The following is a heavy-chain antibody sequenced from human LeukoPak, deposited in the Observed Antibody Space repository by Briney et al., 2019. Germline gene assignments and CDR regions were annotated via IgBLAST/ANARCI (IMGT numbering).Heavy chain of an antibody. Sequence: GGSLRLSCAASGFTFSSYAMSWVRQAPGKGLEWVSAISGSGGSTYYADSVKGRFTISRDNAKNTLYLQMNSLRAEDTAVYYCARVGGYSSSWLFDYWGQGTLVTVSS. D-gene: IGHD6-13*01. J-gene: IGHJ4*02. CDR1: GFTFSSYA. V-gene: IGHV3-23*01. CDR2: ISGSGGST. CDR3: ARVGGYSSSWLFDY.